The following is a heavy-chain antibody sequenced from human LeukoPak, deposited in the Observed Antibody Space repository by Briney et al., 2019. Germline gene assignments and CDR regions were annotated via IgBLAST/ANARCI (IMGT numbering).Heavy chain of an antibody. V-gene: IGHV1-18*01. CDR3: ARATVVTPHYYYMDV. Sequence: GASVKVSCKASGYTFTSYGISWVRQAPGQGLEWMGWISAYNGNTNYAQKLQGRVTMTTDTSTSTAYMELRSLRSDDTAVYYCARATVVTPHYYYMDVWGKGTRSPSP. J-gene: IGHJ6*03. CDR2: ISAYNGNT. CDR1: GYTFTSYG. D-gene: IGHD4-23*01.